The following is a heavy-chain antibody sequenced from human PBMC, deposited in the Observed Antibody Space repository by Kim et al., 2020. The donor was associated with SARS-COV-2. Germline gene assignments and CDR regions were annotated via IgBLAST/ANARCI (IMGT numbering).Heavy chain of an antibody. D-gene: IGHD2-15*01. J-gene: IGHJ4*02. Sequence: YSHKFRRRVTITRDTSATTGYMDLNSLTSEDTAVYFCARDLEVDVSAFFDYWGQGTLVTVS. CDR3: ARDLEVDVSAFFDY. V-gene: IGHV1-3*01.